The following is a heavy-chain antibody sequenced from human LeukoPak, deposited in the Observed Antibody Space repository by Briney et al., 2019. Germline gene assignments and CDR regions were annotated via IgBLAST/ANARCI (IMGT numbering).Heavy chain of an antibody. CDR2: IYTSGST. CDR1: GDSISSSSYY. J-gene: IGHJ4*02. Sequence: PSETLSLTCTVSGDSISSSSYYWGWIRQPAGKGLEWIGRIYTSGSTNYNPSLKSRVTMSVDTSKNQFSLKLSSVTAADTAVYYCARGYCSSTSCYPSDYWGQGTLVTVSS. D-gene: IGHD2-2*01. CDR3: ARGYCSSTSCYPSDY. V-gene: IGHV4-61*02.